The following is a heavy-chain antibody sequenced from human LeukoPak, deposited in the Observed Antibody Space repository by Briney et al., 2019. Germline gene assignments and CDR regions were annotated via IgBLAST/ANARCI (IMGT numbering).Heavy chain of an antibody. CDR1: GFTFSTYV. CDR2: ISFDGSNK. V-gene: IGHV3-30-3*01. J-gene: IGHJ4*02. D-gene: IGHD1-26*01. Sequence: GRSLRLSCAASGFTFSTYVMHWVRQAPGKGLEWVAVISFDGSNKYYADSVKGRFTISRDNSKNTLYLQMNSLRDEDTAVYYCTRDTRVGGTMDFDYWGQGTLVTVSS. CDR3: TRDTRVGGTMDFDY.